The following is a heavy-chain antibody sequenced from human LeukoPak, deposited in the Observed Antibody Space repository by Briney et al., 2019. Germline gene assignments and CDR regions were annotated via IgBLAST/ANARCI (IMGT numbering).Heavy chain of an antibody. V-gene: IGHV4-34*01. J-gene: IGHJ4*02. D-gene: IGHD6-13*01. CDR1: GGSFSGYY. CDR3: ARDRYSSSWFAPFDY. CDR2: INHSGST. Sequence: PSETLSLTCAVYGGSFSGYYWSWIRQPPGKGLEWIGEINHSGSTNYNPSLKSRVTISVDTSKNQFSLKLSSVTAADTAVYYCARDRYSSSWFAPFDYWGQGTLVTVSS.